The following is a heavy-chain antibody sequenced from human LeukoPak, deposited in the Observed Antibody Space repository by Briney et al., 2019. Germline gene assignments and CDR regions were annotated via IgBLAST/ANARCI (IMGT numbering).Heavy chain of an antibody. Sequence: GGSLRLSRAASGFTFSNYAMSWVRQAPGKGLEWVSAVSGGGSETYYADSVKGRFTISRDNSKNTLYLQMNSLRAEDTAAYHCAKDLSIAVAGRSYYFDYWGQGTLVTVSS. CDR1: GFTFSNYA. CDR3: AKDLSIAVAGRSYYFDY. CDR2: VSGGGSET. J-gene: IGHJ4*02. V-gene: IGHV3-23*01. D-gene: IGHD6-19*01.